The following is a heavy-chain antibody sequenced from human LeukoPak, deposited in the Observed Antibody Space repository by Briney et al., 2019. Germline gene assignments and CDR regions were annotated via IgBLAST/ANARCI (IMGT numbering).Heavy chain of an antibody. CDR1: GLTFSTCS. V-gene: IGHV3-7*01. J-gene: IGHJ4*02. CDR3: ARDPVEWELLLDY. Sequence: GGSLRLSCAASGLTFSTCSMKWVRQAPGKRLEWVANMNIDGSEKYYADSVKGRFSISRDNARNSVYLQMASLRVEDTAVYYCARDPVEWELLLDYWGQGTLVTVSS. D-gene: IGHD1-26*01. CDR2: MNIDGSEK.